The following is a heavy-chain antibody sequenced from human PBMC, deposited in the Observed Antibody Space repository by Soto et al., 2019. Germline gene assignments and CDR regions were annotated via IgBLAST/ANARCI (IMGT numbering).Heavy chain of an antibody. V-gene: IGHV4-38-2*02. CDR2: IYHSGST. J-gene: IGHJ5*02. D-gene: IGHD2-15*01. Sequence: SETLSLTCAVSCYSISSGYYWGWIRQPPGKGLEWIGSIYHSGSTYYNPSLKSRVTISVDTSKNQFSLKLSSVTAADTAVYYCARDGTDIVVVVAAKGDWFDPWGQGTLVTVSS. CDR3: ARDGTDIVVVVAAKGDWFDP. CDR1: CYSISSGYY.